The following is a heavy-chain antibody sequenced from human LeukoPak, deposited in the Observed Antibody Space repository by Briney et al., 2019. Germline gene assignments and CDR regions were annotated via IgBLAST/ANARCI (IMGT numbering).Heavy chain of an antibody. J-gene: IGHJ4*02. V-gene: IGHV3-23*01. CDR2: ISGGGANT. D-gene: IGHD3-22*01. CDR1: GFTFGSSA. CDR3: ARDYYYDSSGYLPGY. Sequence: GGSLRLSCVASGFTFGSSAMNWVRQAPGKGLEWVSAISGGGANTYYADSVQGRFTISKDNPKNTLYLQMSSLRAEDTAVYYCARDYYYDSSGYLPGYWGQGTLVTVSS.